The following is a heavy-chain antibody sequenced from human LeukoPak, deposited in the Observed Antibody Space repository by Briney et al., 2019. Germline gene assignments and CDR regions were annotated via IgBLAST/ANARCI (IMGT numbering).Heavy chain of an antibody. J-gene: IGHJ4*02. CDR2: ISGSGGTT. Sequence: PGGSLRLSCAASGFTFSSYAMSWVRQAPGKGLEWVSAISGSGGTTYYADSVKGRFTISRDNSKNTLYLQMDSLRAEDTAVYYCAKDVPGYSYGTFDYWGQGTLVTVSS. CDR1: GFTFSSYA. D-gene: IGHD5-18*01. CDR3: AKDVPGYSYGTFDY. V-gene: IGHV3-23*01.